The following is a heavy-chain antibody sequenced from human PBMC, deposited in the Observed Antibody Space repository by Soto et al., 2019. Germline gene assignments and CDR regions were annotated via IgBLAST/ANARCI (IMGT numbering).Heavy chain of an antibody. CDR2: IYYSGST. V-gene: IGHV4-28*01. CDR1: GYSISSSNW. Sequence: SETLSLTCAVSGYSISSSNWWGWIRQPPGKGLEWIGYIYYSGSTYYNPSLKSRVTMSVDTSKNQFSLKLSSVTAVDTAVYYCARMGELGDWYFDLWGRGTLVTVSS. CDR3: ARMGELGDWYFDL. D-gene: IGHD7-27*01. J-gene: IGHJ2*01.